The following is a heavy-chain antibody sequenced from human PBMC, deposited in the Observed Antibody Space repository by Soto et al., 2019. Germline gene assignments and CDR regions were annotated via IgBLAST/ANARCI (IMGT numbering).Heavy chain of an antibody. V-gene: IGHV1-2*04. CDR2: INPNSGGT. J-gene: IGHJ3*02. CDR1: GYTFTGYY. Sequence: ASVKVSCKASGYTFTGYYMHWVRQAPGQGLEWMGWINPNSGGTNYAQKFQGWVTMTRDTSISTAYMELSRLRSDDTAVYYCAREYSSSYRDAFDIWGQGTMVT. D-gene: IGHD6-13*01. CDR3: AREYSSSYRDAFDI.